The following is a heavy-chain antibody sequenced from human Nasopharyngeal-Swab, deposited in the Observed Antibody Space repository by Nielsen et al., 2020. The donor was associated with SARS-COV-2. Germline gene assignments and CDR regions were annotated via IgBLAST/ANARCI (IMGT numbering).Heavy chain of an antibody. CDR3: ERGRVRATDWGGWFDP. D-gene: IGHD1-26*01. J-gene: IGHJ5*02. CDR2: IYYSGST. V-gene: IGHV4-59*01. Sequence: WIRQPPGKRLEWIGYIYYSGSTNYNPSLKSRVTISVDTSKNQFSLKLSSVTAADTAGEDGERGRVRATDWGGWFDPWGQGTLVTVSS.